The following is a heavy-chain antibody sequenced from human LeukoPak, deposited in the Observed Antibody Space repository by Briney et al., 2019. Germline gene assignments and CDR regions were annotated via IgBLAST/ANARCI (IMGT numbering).Heavy chain of an antibody. D-gene: IGHD6-19*01. Sequence: SETLSLTCTVSGGSISSGGYYWSWIRQHPGKGLEWIGYIYYSGSTYYNPSLKSRVTISVDTSKNQFSLKLSSVTAADTAVYYCARVYKTVAGYFDYWDQGTLVTVSS. V-gene: IGHV4-31*03. J-gene: IGHJ4*02. CDR1: GGSISSGGYY. CDR3: ARVYKTVAGYFDY. CDR2: IYYSGST.